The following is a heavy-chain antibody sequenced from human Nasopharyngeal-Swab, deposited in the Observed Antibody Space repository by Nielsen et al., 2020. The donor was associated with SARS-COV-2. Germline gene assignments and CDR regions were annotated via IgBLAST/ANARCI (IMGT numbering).Heavy chain of an antibody. CDR2: IYYSGST. J-gene: IGHJ4*02. D-gene: IGHD1-1*01. Sequence: SETLSLTCTVSGGSISGYYWSWIRQPPGEGLEWIGYIYYSGSTNYNPSLGSRVTISVDTSKNQFSLHLTSVAAADTAMYYCARQTTYDHFDYWGQGILVTVSS. V-gene: IGHV4-59*01. CDR3: ARQTTYDHFDY. CDR1: GGSISGYY.